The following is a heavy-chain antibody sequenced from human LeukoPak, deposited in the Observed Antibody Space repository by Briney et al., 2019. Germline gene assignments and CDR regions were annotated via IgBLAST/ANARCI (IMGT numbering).Heavy chain of an antibody. Sequence: PGRSLRLSCAAAGFTFSSYAMSSVRQAPGKGMEWVSAISGSGGSTYYADSVKGRFTISRDNSKNTLYLQMNRLRAEDTAVYYWAKNPSRGGDYYDSSGYSLPRQLAYWGQGTLVTVSS. CDR1: GFTFSSYA. CDR3: AKNPSRGGDYYDSSGYSLPRQLAY. J-gene: IGHJ4*02. V-gene: IGHV3-23*01. D-gene: IGHD3-22*01. CDR2: ISGSGGST.